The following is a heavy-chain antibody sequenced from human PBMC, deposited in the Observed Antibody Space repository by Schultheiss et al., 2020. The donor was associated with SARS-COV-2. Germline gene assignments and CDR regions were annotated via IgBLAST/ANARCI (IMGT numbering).Heavy chain of an antibody. CDR1: GGSISSSSYY. J-gene: IGHJ3*02. D-gene: IGHD5-24*01. CDR2: INHSGST. V-gene: IGHV4-39*07. Sequence: SETLSLTCTVSGGSISSSSYYWGWIRQPPGKGLEWIGEINHSGSTNYNPSLKSRVTISVDTSKNQFSLKLSSVTAADTAVYYCARRDGYSRVDAFDIWGQGTMVTVSS. CDR3: ARRDGYSRVDAFDI.